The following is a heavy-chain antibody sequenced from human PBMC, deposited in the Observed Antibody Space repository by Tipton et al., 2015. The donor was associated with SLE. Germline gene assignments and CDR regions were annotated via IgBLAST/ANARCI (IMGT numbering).Heavy chain of an antibody. J-gene: IGHJ5*02. CDR1: GGSISSYY. CDR3: ARLEYRLLYWRWFDP. Sequence: TLSLTCTVSGGSISSYYWSWIRQPPGKGLEWIGYIYYSGSTNYNPSLKSRVTISVDTSKNQFSLKLSSVTAADTAVYYCARLEYRLLYWRWFDPWGQGTLVTVSS. V-gene: IGHV4-59*08. D-gene: IGHD2-2*02. CDR2: IYYSGST.